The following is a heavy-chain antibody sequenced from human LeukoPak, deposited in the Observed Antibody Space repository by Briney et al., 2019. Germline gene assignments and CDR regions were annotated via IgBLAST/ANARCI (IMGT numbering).Heavy chain of an antibody. CDR2: INPNSGGT. J-gene: IGHJ4*02. CDR1: GYTFTGYY. CDR3: ARVQYYYDSSGYYNASYYFDY. D-gene: IGHD3-22*01. V-gene: IGHV1-2*02. Sequence: ASVKVSCKASGYTFTGYYMHWVRQAPGQGLEWMGWINPNSGGTNYAQKFQGRVTMTRDTSISTAHMELSRLRSDDTAVYYCARVQYYYDSSGYYNASYYFDYWGQGTLVTVSS.